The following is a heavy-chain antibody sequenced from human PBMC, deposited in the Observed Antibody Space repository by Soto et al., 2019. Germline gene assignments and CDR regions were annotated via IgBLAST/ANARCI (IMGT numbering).Heavy chain of an antibody. CDR3: ARGGGLWSGYAYGMDV. V-gene: IGHV3-74*01. CDR2: INSDGSST. Sequence: EVQLVESGGGLVQPGGSLRLSCAASGFTFSSYWMHWVRQATGKGLVWVSRINSDGSSTSYADSVKGRFTISRDNAKNTMYLQMISLRAEDTAGYDCARGGGLWSGYAYGMDVWGQGTTVTVSS. CDR1: GFTFSSYW. D-gene: IGHD3-3*01. J-gene: IGHJ6*02.